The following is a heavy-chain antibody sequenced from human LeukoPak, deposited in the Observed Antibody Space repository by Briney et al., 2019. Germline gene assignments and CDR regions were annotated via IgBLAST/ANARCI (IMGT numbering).Heavy chain of an antibody. Sequence: PSETLSLTCTVSGGSISSYYWSWIRQPPGKGLEWIGYIYYSGSTNYNPSLKSRVTISVDTSKNQFSLKLSSVTAADTAVYYCARRGLRYYGSGSYSGYYYYGMDVWGQGTTVTVSS. D-gene: IGHD3-10*01. J-gene: IGHJ6*02. CDR3: ARRGLRYYGSGSYSGYYYYGMDV. CDR2: IYYSGST. V-gene: IGHV4-59*01. CDR1: GGSISSYY.